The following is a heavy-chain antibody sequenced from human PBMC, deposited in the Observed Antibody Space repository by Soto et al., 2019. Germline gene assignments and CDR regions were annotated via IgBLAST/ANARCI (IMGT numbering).Heavy chain of an antibody. CDR3: AKDVGSSGWYDGFDS. D-gene: IGHD6-19*01. CDR1: GLSFGDYA. Sequence: EVQLVESGGGLFRPAGSRSLSWEAPGLSFGDYAMNWFGKVQGKGLEWVSSISWNGESIGYADSVKGRFTISRDNGKKSVYLQMNSLRGEDTALYYCAKDVGSSGWYDGFDSWGQGTLVTVS. V-gene: IGHV3-9*01. CDR2: ISWNGESI. J-gene: IGHJ4*02.